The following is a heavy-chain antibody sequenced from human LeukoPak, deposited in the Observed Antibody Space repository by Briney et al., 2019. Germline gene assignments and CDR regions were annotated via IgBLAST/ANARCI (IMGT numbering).Heavy chain of an antibody. V-gene: IGHV4-59*01. Sequence: PSETLSLTCPVSGGSISNYYYWTWIRQPPGKVLEWIGYVYYTGSTNFNPSLKSRVTMSLDTSRNRFSLKLTSLTAADTAVYYCARGAMATTPFFDSWGQGTLVTVSS. CDR1: GGSISNYY. J-gene: IGHJ4*02. CDR2: VYYTGST. CDR3: ARGAMATTPFFDS. D-gene: IGHD5-24*01.